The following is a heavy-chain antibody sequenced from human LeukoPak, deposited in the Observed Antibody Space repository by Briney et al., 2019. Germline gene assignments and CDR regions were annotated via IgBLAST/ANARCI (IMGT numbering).Heavy chain of an antibody. V-gene: IGHV1-18*01. J-gene: IGHJ4*02. CDR3: ARMGGGKGNIVVVVAANDY. Sequence: GASAKISCKASGYTFTSYGISWVRQAPGQGLEWMGWISAYNGNTNYAQKLQGRVTMTTDTSTSTAYMELRSLRSDDTAVYYCARMGGGKGNIVVVVAANDYWGQGTLVTVSS. D-gene: IGHD2-15*01. CDR1: GYTFTSYG. CDR2: ISAYNGNT.